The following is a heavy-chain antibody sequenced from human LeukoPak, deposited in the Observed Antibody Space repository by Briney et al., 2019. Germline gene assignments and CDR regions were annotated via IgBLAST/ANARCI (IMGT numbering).Heavy chain of an antibody. CDR2: IHFSGST. V-gene: IGHV4-4*07. Sequence: SETLSLTCTVSCGSINSYYWTWIRQSAEKGLEWIGRIHFSGSTNYNPALKSRVAISLDDSKNQFSLKLRSVTAADTAVYFCARDDSSRDDSSGYHVWGRGTLATVSS. CDR3: ARDDSSRDDSSGYHV. J-gene: IGHJ4*02. CDR1: CGSINSYY. D-gene: IGHD3-22*01.